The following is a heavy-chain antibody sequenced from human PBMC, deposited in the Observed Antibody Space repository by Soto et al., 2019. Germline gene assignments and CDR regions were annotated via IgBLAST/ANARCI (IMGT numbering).Heavy chain of an antibody. CDR2: IYYSGST. Sequence: SETLSLTCTVSGGSVSSGSYYWSWIRQPPGKGLEWIGYIYYSGSTYYNPSLKSRVTISVDTSKNQFSLKLSSVTAADTAVYYCMLGSGWKDFDYWGQGTLVTVSS. V-gene: IGHV4-61*01. D-gene: IGHD3-22*01. CDR3: MLGSGWKDFDY. CDR1: GGSVSSGSYY. J-gene: IGHJ4*02.